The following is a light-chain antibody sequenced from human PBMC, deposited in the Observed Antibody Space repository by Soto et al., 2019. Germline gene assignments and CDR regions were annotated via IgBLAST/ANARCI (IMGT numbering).Light chain of an antibody. J-gene: IGKJ4*01. CDR2: DAS. V-gene: IGKV3-11*01. CDR1: QSVSSY. Sequence: EIVLTQSPATLSLSPGERAALSCRASQSVSSYLAWYQQKPGQAPRLLIYDASKSAPGIPATSTGSGSGTDFNLTISSLEPDDFAVYFCQQRSNWPSTFGGGTKVEI. CDR3: QQRSNWPST.